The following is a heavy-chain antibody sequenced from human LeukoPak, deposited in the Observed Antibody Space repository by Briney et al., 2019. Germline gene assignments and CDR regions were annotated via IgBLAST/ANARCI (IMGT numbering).Heavy chain of an antibody. Sequence: GGSLRLSCAASGFTFSSYNMNWVRQAPGKGLEWVSYISSSSSTIYYADSVKGRFTISRDNAKNSLYLQMNSLRAEDTAVYYCARDGQWELKEGWGQGTLVTVSS. J-gene: IGHJ4*02. CDR2: ISSSSSTI. CDR3: ARDGQWELKEG. D-gene: IGHD1-26*01. CDR1: GFTFSSYN. V-gene: IGHV3-48*01.